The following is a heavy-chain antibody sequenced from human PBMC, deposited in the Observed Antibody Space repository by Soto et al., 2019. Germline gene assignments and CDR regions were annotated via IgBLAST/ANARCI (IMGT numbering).Heavy chain of an antibody. D-gene: IGHD6-6*01. CDR2: ISYDGSNK. CDR1: GFTFSSYG. J-gene: IGHJ4*02. CDR3: AKEYSTSYYYFDC. Sequence: QVRLVESGGGVVQPGRSLRLSCAASGFTFSSYGMHWVRQAPGKGLEWVAVISYDGSNKYYADSVKGRFTISRDNSKNTLYLQMNSLRAEDTAVYYCAKEYSTSYYYFDCWGQGTLVTVSS. V-gene: IGHV3-30*18.